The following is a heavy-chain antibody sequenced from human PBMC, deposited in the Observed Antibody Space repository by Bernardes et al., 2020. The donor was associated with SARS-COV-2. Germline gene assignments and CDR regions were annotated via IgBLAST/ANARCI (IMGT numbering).Heavy chain of an antibody. D-gene: IGHD1-26*01. J-gene: IGHJ4*02. V-gene: IGHV3-15*07. CDR3: VYPSGSVYYRYYYDF. CDR2: IKSRTSGGTV. CDR1: GFTFHNAW. Sequence: GGSLRLSCSASGFTFHNAWMTWVRQTPGGGLQWVGRIKSRTSGGTVDYAATVSGRFIISRDDSQDTVFLQMNSLKTEDTAVYFCVYPSGSVYYRYYYDFWGQGTPVTVSS.